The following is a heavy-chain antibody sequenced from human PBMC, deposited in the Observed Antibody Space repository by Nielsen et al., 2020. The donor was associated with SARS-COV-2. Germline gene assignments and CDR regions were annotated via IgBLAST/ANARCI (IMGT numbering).Heavy chain of an antibody. Sequence: GGSLRLSCAASGFTFSSYWMHWVRQAPGKGLEWVSSISSSSSYIYYADSVKGRFTISRDNAKNSLYLQMNSLRAEDTAVYYCARENYGSGSYIAWGQGTLVTVSS. CDR1: GFTFSSYW. J-gene: IGHJ4*02. V-gene: IGHV3-21*01. CDR2: ISSSSSYI. D-gene: IGHD3-10*01. CDR3: ARENYGSGSYIA.